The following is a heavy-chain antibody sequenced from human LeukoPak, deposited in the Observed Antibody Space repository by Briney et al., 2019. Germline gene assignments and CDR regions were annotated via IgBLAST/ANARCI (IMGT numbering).Heavy chain of an antibody. CDR1: GGSISNYY. J-gene: IGHJ6*03. CDR3: ARHGYCSGGSCYSWGYYYYMDV. CDR2: IYSSGTT. D-gene: IGHD2-15*01. Sequence: SETLSLTCTVSGGSISNYYWNWIRQPPGKGLEWIGFIYSSGTTNYNPSLKSRLSFSIDTSKNQFSLKLTSMTAADTAVYYCARHGYCSGGSCYSWGYYYYMDVWGKGTTVTISS. V-gene: IGHV4-59*01.